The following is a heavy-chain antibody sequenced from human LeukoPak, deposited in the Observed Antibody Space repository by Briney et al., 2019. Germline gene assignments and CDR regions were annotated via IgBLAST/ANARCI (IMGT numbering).Heavy chain of an antibody. CDR2: INPNSGGT. D-gene: IGHD3-3*01. V-gene: IGHV1-2*06. Sequence: ASVKVSCKASGYTFITYDINWVRQAPGQGLEWMGRINPNSGGTNYAQKFQGRVTMTRDTSISTAYMELSRLRSDDTAVYYCARAQTYYDFWSGLDNWFDPWGQGTLVTVSS. CDR3: ARAQTYYDFWSGLDNWFDP. J-gene: IGHJ5*02. CDR1: GYTFITYD.